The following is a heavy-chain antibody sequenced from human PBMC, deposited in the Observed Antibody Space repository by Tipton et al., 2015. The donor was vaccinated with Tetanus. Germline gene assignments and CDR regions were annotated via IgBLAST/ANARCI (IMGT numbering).Heavy chain of an antibody. CDR2: IYYSGST. D-gene: IGHD3-22*01. V-gene: IGHV4-59*01. J-gene: IGHJ4*02. CDR1: GGSISSYY. CDR3: AREGAYYYYDSSGYLDY. Sequence: LSLTCTVSGGSISSYYWSWIRQPPGKGLEWIGYIYYSGSTNYNPSLKSRVTISVDTSKNQFSLKLSSVTAADTAVYYCAREGAYYYYDSSGYLDYWGQGTLVTVSS.